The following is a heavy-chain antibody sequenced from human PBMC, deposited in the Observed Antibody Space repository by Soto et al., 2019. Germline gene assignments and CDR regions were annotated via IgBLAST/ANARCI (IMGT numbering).Heavy chain of an antibody. CDR3: ARLRGDSWFDF. Sequence: QVQLQQSGPGLVKPSQTLSLTCAISGDSVSSNSATWDWIGQSPSRGLEWLGRTYYRSRWFNDYAGSVKGRITINPDTSNNQFSLQLTSLSPDDTAVYYCARLRGDSWFDFWGQGTRVTVSS. V-gene: IGHV6-1*01. J-gene: IGHJ5*01. CDR1: GDSVSSNSAT. CDR2: TYYRSRWFN.